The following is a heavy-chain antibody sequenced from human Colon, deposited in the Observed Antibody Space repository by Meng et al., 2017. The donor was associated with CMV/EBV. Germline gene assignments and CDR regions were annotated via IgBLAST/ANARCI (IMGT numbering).Heavy chain of an antibody. CDR2: IYHNGIT. CDR3: ARDNGLRRFDH. V-gene: IGHV4-61*01. J-gene: IGHJ4*02. Sequence: SETLSLTCSVSGVSISRDSVSSYYWSWIRQSPGTGLEWIGHIYHNGITNYNPSLKSRATISVHTSKNQLSLNLTSVTAADTAVYYCARDNGLRRFDHWGQGTLVTVSS. D-gene: IGHD2-8*01. CDR1: GVSISRDSVSSYY.